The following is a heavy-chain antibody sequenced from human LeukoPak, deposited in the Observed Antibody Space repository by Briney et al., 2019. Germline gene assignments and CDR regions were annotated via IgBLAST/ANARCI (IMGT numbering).Heavy chain of an antibody. V-gene: IGHV3-7*01. D-gene: IGHD2-15*01. CDR1: GFTFSSYW. CDR3: ARDFLSRYCSGGSCYSDY. J-gene: IGHJ4*02. CDR2: IKQDGSEK. Sequence: PGGSLRLSCAASGFTFSSYWMSWVRQAPGKGLEWVANIKQDGSEKYYVDSVKGRFTISRDNAKNSLYLQMSSLRAEDTAVYYCARDFLSRYCSGGSCYSDYWGQGTLVTVSS.